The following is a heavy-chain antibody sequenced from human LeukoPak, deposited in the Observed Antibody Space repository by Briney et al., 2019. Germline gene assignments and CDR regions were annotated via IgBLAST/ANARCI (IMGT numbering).Heavy chain of an antibody. CDR1: GFSFTDYP. Sequence: PGGSLRLSCATSGFSFTDYPMNWVRQAPGKGLEWISNIRTTAEGAKYAYYADSVKGRVTISRDDGKNTLYLHMNSLRDDDTAVYYAAADIRYAFDYWGQGILVTVSS. CDR3: AADIRYAFDY. V-gene: IGHV3-48*02. CDR2: IRTTAEGAKYA. D-gene: IGHD3-9*01. J-gene: IGHJ4*02.